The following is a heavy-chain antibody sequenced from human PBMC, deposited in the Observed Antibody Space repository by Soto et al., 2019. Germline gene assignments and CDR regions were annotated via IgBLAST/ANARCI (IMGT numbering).Heavy chain of an antibody. D-gene: IGHD3-9*01. J-gene: IGHJ4*02. Sequence: GGSLRLSCAASGFSVSSLYMTWVRQAPGKGLEWVSVISSGGSTYYADSVKGRFTISRDISTNTLFLEMNSLRAEDTAVYHCAKGARDFDWLLYLDYWGQGTLVTV. CDR1: GFSVSSLY. V-gene: IGHV3-66*01. CDR2: ISSGGST. CDR3: AKGARDFDWLLYLDY.